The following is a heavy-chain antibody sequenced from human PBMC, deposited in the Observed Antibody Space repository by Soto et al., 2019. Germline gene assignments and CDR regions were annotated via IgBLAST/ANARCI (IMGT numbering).Heavy chain of an antibody. Sequence: GGSLRLSCAASGFTFSSYAMSWVRQAPGKGLEWVSAISGSGDSTYYADSVKGRFTISRDKSKNTLYLQMSSLRAEDTAVYYCAKIGWDILHSYEYFHHWGQGTLVTVSA. J-gene: IGHJ1*01. V-gene: IGHV3-23*01. CDR2: ISGSGDST. CDR1: GFTFSSYA. D-gene: IGHD1-26*01. CDR3: AKIGWDILHSYEYFHH.